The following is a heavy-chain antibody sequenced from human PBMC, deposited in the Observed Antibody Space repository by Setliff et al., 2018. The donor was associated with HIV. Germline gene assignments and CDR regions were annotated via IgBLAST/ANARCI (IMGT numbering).Heavy chain of an antibody. CDR2: INPKSGDT. J-gene: IGHJ3*02. V-gene: IGHV1-2*02. D-gene: IGHD6-13*01. Sequence: ASVKVSCKTSGYMFTDYYIHWVRQAPGQGLEWMGWINPKSGDTKYGQSFQGRVTMTRDTSISTAFMDLSRLRSDDTAVYYCARDPGYKSSWYGAFDIWGQGTMVTVSS. CDR1: GYMFTDYY. CDR3: ARDPGYKSSWYGAFDI.